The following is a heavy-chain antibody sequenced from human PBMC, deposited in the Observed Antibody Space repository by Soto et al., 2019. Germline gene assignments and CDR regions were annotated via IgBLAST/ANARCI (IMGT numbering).Heavy chain of an antibody. CDR3: ARTPDCTNGVCSAGFDY. V-gene: IGHV3-7*01. Sequence: GGSLRLSCAASGFTLSNYWMSWVRQAPGKGLEWVANISPDGGEKFYVDSVKGRFTISRDIAKSSLDLQMNSLRVEDTAVYYCARTPDCTNGVCSAGFDYWGQGTLVTVSS. J-gene: IGHJ4*02. D-gene: IGHD2-8*01. CDR2: ISPDGGEK. CDR1: GFTLSNYW.